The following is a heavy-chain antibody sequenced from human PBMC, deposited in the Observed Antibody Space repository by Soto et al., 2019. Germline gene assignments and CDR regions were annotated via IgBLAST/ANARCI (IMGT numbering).Heavy chain of an antibody. D-gene: IGHD6-13*01. J-gene: IGHJ5*02. CDR3: ASTYSSSWYWFDP. Sequence: QVTVKESGPVLVKPTETLTLTCTVSGFSLSNAGLGVSWIRQPPGKALEWLAHIFSNDEKSYSTSLKSRPTISKDTSKSQVVLTSTNMDPVDTATYYCASTYSSSWYWFDPWGQGTLVTFSS. CDR1: GFSLSNAGLG. V-gene: IGHV2-26*04. CDR2: IFSNDEK.